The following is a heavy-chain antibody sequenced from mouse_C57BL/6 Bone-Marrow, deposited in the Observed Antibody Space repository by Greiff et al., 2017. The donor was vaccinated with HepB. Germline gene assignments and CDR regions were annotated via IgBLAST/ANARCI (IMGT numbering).Heavy chain of an antibody. V-gene: IGHV5-6*01. J-gene: IGHJ3*01. Sequence: EVQGVESGGDLVKPGGSLKLSCAASGFTFSSYGMSWVRQTPDKRLEWVATISSGGSYTYYPDSVKGRFTISRDNAKNTLYLQMSSLKSEDTAMYYCARQGKNAYWGQGTLVTVSA. CDR1: GFTFSSYG. CDR2: ISSGGSYT. CDR3: ARQGKNAY.